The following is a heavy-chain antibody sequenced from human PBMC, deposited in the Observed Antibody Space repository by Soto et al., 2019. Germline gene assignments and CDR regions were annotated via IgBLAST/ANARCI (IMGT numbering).Heavy chain of an antibody. D-gene: IGHD4-17*01. Sequence: ASVKVSCTASVYTFTGYYMQWVRQAPGQGLEWMGWINPNSGGTNYAQKFQGWVTMTRDTSISTAYMELSRLRSDDTAVYYCARDQRRVTTESMPYYYYMDVWGKGTTVTVSS. CDR2: INPNSGGT. CDR3: ARDQRRVTTESMPYYYYMDV. CDR1: VYTFTGYY. V-gene: IGHV1-2*04. J-gene: IGHJ6*03.